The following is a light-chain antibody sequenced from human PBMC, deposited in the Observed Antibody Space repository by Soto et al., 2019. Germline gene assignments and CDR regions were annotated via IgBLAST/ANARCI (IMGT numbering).Light chain of an antibody. Sequence: DIQMTQSPSSLSASVGDRISITCRASQSIGGYLNWFQQKPGEAPNLLIYTASTLQSGVPSRFSGSGSGTDFTLTISSLQPEDFATYYCQQSYDHPVTFGQGTRLDIK. CDR1: QSIGGY. CDR3: QQSYDHPVT. CDR2: TAS. V-gene: IGKV1-39*01. J-gene: IGKJ5*01.